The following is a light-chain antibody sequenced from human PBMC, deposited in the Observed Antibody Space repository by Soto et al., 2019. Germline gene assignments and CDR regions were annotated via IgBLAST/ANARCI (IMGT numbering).Light chain of an antibody. CDR3: SSYTSSSTYV. CDR2: EVS. Sequence: QSVLAQPPSWSGSPGQSVTISCTGTSSDVGGYNRVSWYRQPPGTAPKLMIYEVSNRPSGVPDRFSGSKSGNTASLTISGLQAEDEADYYCSSYTSSSTYVFGTGTKVTVL. J-gene: IGLJ1*01. V-gene: IGLV2-18*02. CDR1: SSDVGGYNR.